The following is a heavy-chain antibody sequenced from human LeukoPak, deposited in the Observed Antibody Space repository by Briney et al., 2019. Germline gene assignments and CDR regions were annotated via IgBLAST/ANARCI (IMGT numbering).Heavy chain of an antibody. Sequence: SETLSLTCAVYGGSFSGYYWSWIRQPPGKGLDWIGEINHSGSTNYNPSLRSRVTISVDTSKNQFSLKLSSVTAAETAVYYCARGRNYYGSGSYFRRNWFDPWGQGTLVTVSS. CDR2: INHSGST. D-gene: IGHD3-10*01. CDR3: ARGRNYYGSGSYFRRNWFDP. J-gene: IGHJ5*02. CDR1: GGSFSGYY. V-gene: IGHV4-34*01.